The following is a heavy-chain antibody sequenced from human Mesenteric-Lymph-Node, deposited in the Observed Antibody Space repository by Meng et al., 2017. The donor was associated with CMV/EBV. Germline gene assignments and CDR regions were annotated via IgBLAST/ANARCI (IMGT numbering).Heavy chain of an antibody. CDR3: AREGGSVDSSSWYGPDY. Sequence: SETLSLTCTVSGGSVSSGSYYWSWIRQPPGKGLEWIGEVNQSRGTNYNPSLKSRVTISIDTSKNQFSLKLSSVTAADTAVYYCAREGGSVDSSSWYGPDYWGQGTLVTVSS. CDR1: GGSVSSGSYY. J-gene: IGHJ4*02. CDR2: VNQSRGT. D-gene: IGHD6-13*01. V-gene: IGHV4-61*01.